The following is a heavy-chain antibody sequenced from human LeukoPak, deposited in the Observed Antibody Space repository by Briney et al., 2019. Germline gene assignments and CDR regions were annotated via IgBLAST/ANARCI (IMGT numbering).Heavy chain of an antibody. CDR1: GYTFTGYY. CDR3: VRGGYSYTESFDY. V-gene: IGHV1-2*02. CDR2: INPNSGGT. J-gene: IGHJ4*02. Sequence: ASVKVSCKASGYTFTGYYMHWVRQAPGQGLEWMGWINPNSGGTNYAQKFQGRVTMTRDTSISTAYMELSRLRSDDTAVYYCVRGGYSYTESFDYWGQGTLVTVSS. D-gene: IGHD5-18*01.